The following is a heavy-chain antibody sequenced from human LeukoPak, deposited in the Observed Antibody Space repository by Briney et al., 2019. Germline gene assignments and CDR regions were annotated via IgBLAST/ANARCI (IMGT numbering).Heavy chain of an antibody. D-gene: IGHD2-15*01. V-gene: IGHV3-23*01. CDR3: ARAEAAESFDY. Sequence: SGGSLRLSCAASGLTFSSYAMSWVRQAPGKGLEWVSAISGSGGSTYYADSVKGRFTISRDNSKNTLYLQMNSLRAEDTAVYYCARAEAAESFDYWGQGTLVTVSS. CDR1: GLTFSSYA. J-gene: IGHJ4*02. CDR2: ISGSGGST.